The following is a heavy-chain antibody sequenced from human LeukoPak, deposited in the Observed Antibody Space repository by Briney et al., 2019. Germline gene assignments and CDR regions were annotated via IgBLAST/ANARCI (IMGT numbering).Heavy chain of an antibody. CDR3: ARADPWAPKIAVAPDY. CDR2: IKQDGSEK. Sequence: GGSLRLSCAASGFTFSSYWMSWVRQAPGKGLEWVANIKQDGSEKYYVDSVKGRFTISRDNAKNSLYLQMNSLRAEDTAVYYCARADPWAPKIAVAPDYWGQGTLVTVSS. D-gene: IGHD6-19*01. V-gene: IGHV3-7*01. CDR1: GFTFSSYW. J-gene: IGHJ4*02.